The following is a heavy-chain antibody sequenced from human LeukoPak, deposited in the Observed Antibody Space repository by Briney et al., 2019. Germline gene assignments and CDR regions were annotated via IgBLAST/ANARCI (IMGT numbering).Heavy chain of an antibody. CDR3: ARPQDHGGNVENFNI. J-gene: IGHJ3*02. D-gene: IGHD4-23*01. V-gene: IGHV1-2*02. Sequence: ASVKVSCKASGYTFTAYYIHWVRQAPGKGLEWMGWINPNSGGTNYALKSRGRVTMTRDTSISTASMELSRLISDDTAVYYCARPQDHGGNVENFNIWGQGTMVTVSS. CDR1: GYTFTAYY. CDR2: INPNSGGT.